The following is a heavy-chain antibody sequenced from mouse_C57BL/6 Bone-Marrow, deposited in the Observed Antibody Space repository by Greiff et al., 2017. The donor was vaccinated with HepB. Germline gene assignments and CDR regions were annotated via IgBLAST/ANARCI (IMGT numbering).Heavy chain of an antibody. CDR1: GFSLTSYG. V-gene: IGHV2-3*01. CDR3: AKPEGDGYYVGFAY. J-gene: IGHJ3*01. CDR2: IWGDGST. D-gene: IGHD2-3*01. Sequence: VKLMESGPGLVAPSQSLSITCTVSGFSLTSYGVSWVRQPPGKGLEWLGVIWGDGSTNYHSALISRLSISKDNSKSQVFLKLNSLQSDDTSTYYCAKPEGDGYYVGFAYWGQGTLVTVSA.